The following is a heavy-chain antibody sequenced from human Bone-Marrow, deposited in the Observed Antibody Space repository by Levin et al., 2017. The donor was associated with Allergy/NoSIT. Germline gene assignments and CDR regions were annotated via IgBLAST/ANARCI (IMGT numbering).Heavy chain of an antibody. D-gene: IGHD4/OR15-4a*01. J-gene: IGHJ4*02. CDR3: ARSLADYGFDY. V-gene: IGHV3-30*03. CDR1: GFTFSSYG. Sequence: SCAASGFTFSSYGMHWVRQAPGKGLEWVAVISYDGSNKYYADSVKGRFTISRDNSKNTLYLQMNSLRAEDTAVYYCARSLADYGFDYWGQGTLVTVSS. CDR2: ISYDGSNK.